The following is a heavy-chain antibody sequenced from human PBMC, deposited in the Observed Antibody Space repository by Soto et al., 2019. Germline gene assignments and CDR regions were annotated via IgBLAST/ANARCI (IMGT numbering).Heavy chain of an antibody. D-gene: IGHD1-26*01. J-gene: IGHJ4*02. Sequence: QVQLVQSGAEVKKPGASVKVSCKASGYTFTSYGISWVRQAPGQGLEWMGWISAYNGNTNYAQKLQGRVTMTTDTSTSTAYMELRSLRSDDTAVYYCVRTSGSYSTHLPGHFDYWGQGTLVTVSS. V-gene: IGHV1-18*01. CDR2: ISAYNGNT. CDR3: VRTSGSYSTHLPGHFDY. CDR1: GYTFTSYG.